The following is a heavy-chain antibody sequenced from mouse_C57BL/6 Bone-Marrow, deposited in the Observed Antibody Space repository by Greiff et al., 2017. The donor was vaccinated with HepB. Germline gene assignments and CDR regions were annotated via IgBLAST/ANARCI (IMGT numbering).Heavy chain of an antibody. Sequence: VQLQESGAELMKPGASVKLSCKATGYTFTGYWIEWVKQRPGHGLEWIGEILPGSGSTNYTEKFKGKATFTADTSSNTAYMQLSSLTTGDSAIYYCAKTVVAPMDYWGQGTSVTVSS. CDR3: AKTVVAPMDY. D-gene: IGHD1-1*01. CDR1: GYTFTGYW. J-gene: IGHJ4*01. CDR2: ILPGSGST. V-gene: IGHV1-9*01.